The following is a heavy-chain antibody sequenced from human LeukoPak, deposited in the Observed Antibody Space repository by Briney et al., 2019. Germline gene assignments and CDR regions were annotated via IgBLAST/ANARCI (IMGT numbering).Heavy chain of an antibody. Sequence: SETLSLTCAVYGGSFSGYYWSWIRQPPGKGLEWIGEINHSGSTNYNPSLKSRVTISVDTSKNQFSLKLSSVTAADTAVYYCARGPHNPATLFTGYFDYWGQGTLVTVSS. D-gene: IGHD5-12*01. V-gene: IGHV4-34*01. CDR2: INHSGST. CDR3: ARGPHNPATLFTGYFDY. CDR1: GGSFSGYY. J-gene: IGHJ4*02.